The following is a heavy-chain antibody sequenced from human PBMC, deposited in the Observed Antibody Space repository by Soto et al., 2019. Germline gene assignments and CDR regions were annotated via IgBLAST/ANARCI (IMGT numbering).Heavy chain of an antibody. CDR2: FDPEDGET. Sequence: ASVKVSCKVSGYTLTELSMHWVRQAPGKGLEWMGGFDPEDGETIYAQKFQGRVTMTEDTSTDTAYMELSNLRSEDTAVYYCATITRRYGYNYYYYYGMDFWGQGTTVTVSS. V-gene: IGHV1-24*01. CDR3: ATITRRYGYNYYYYYGMDF. CDR1: GYTLTELS. J-gene: IGHJ6*02. D-gene: IGHD5-12*01.